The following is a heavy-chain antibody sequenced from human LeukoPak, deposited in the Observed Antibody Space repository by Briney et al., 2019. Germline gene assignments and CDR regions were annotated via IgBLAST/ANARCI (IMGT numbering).Heavy chain of an antibody. V-gene: IGHV3-7*01. J-gene: IGHJ4*02. CDR1: GFTFSSHW. Sequence: GGSLRLSCAASGFTFSSHWMSWVRQAPGKGLEWVANMKQDGSEQYYADSMKGRFTISRDNAQNSLYLQMNSLRVEDTAVYYCARDTDGPDYWGQGTLVTVSS. CDR2: MKQDGSEQ. CDR3: ARDTDGPDY. D-gene: IGHD4-17*01.